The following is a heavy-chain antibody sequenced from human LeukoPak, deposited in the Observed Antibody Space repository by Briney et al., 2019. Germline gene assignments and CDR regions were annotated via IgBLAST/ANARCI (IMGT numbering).Heavy chain of an antibody. CDR3: ARRSGSKPFDY. CDR2: INHSGST. D-gene: IGHD3-10*01. CDR1: GGSFSGYY. V-gene: IGHV4-34*09. Sequence: SETLSLTCAVYGGSFSGYYWSWIRQPPGKGLEWIGEINHSGSTYYNPSLKSRVTISVDTSKNQFSLKLSSVTAADTAVYYCARRSGSKPFDYWGQGTLVTVSS. J-gene: IGHJ4*02.